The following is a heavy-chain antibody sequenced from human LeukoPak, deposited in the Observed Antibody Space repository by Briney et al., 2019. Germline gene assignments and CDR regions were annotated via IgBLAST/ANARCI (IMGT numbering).Heavy chain of an antibody. J-gene: IGHJ4*02. CDR3: ARGERGYTYGYLWNELPYYFDY. CDR1: GGPFSGYY. D-gene: IGHD5-18*01. Sequence: SVTLSLTCVVYGGPFSGYYWSWIRQPPGKGLEWIGEINHRGSTNYNPSLKSRVTISIDTSKNQFSLKLSSVTAADTAVYFCARGERGYTYGYLWNELPYYFDYWGQGALVTVSS. V-gene: IGHV4-34*01. CDR2: INHRGST.